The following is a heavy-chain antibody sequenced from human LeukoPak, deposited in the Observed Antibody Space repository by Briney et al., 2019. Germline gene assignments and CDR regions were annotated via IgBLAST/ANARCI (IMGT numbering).Heavy chain of an antibody. CDR2: IIPLFGTT. D-gene: IGHD3-3*01. CDR1: GGTFSYTA. V-gene: IGHV1-69*05. CDR3: ARAAYNDFWSEYNYFGP. Sequence: GASVKVSCKASGGTFSYTAISWVRQALGQGLEWMGGIIPLFGTTNYAQKFQGRVTITKNDSTTTAYMELSSLRSDDTAMYYCARAAYNDFWSEYNYFGPWGQGSLVTVSS. J-gene: IGHJ5*02.